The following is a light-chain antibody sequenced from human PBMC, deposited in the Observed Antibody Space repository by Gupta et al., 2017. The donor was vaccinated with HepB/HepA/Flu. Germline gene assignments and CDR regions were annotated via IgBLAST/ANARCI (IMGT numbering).Light chain of an antibody. Sequence: IVLTQSPATLSLSPGERATLSCRASQSISNSLAWYQQKPGQAPRLLIYDASDRAPGIPDRFSGSGSGTDFTLTSSSLEPEDFAIYYWQQRCNLLTFGGGTKVEFK. J-gene: IGKJ4*01. CDR1: QSISNS. CDR3: QQRCNLLT. V-gene: IGKV3-11*01. CDR2: DAS.